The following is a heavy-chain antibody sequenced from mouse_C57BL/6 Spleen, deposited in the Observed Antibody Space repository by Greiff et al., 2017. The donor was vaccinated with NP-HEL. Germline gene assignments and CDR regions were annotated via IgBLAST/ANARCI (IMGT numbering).Heavy chain of an antibody. D-gene: IGHD1-1*01. J-gene: IGHJ4*01. CDR1: GFTFSSYG. CDR3: ARRYDYYGSSFYAMDY. CDR2: ISSGGSYT. V-gene: IGHV5-6*02. Sequence: EVKLVESGGDLVKPGGSLKLSCAASGFTFSSYGMSWVRQTPDKRLEWVATISSGGSYTYYPDSVKGRFTISRDNAKNTLYRQMSSLKSEDTAMYYCARRYDYYGSSFYAMDYWGQGTSVTVSS.